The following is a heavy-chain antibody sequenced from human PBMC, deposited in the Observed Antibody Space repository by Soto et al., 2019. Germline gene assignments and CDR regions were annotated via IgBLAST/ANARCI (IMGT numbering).Heavy chain of an antibody. V-gene: IGHV3-7*01. CDR2: INPDGSDK. CDR1: GFTFGNSW. J-gene: IGHJ5*02. Sequence: EVQLVDSGGGLVQPGGSLRLSCAASGFTFGNSWMSWVRQAPGKGLEWVANINPDGSDKDYVDSVKGRFTISRDNAKNSLYLHMTTLRAEDTAVYYGITGWPGRTGDLWGQGTLVTVSS. CDR3: ITGWPGRTGDL. D-gene: IGHD6-19*01.